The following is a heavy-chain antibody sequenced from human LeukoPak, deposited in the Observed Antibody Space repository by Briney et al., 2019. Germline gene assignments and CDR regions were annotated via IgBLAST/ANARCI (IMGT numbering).Heavy chain of an antibody. D-gene: IGHD3-10*01. CDR1: GFTFADST. Sequence: PGGSLRLSCNASGFTFADSTMTWVRQAPGKGLEWVAFIRRNAHGGTTDYAASVKGRFTVSRDDSKSIAYLQMNSLKIEDTALYYCSRDIGWTYGLNDWGQGTLVTVSS. CDR3: SRDIGWTYGLND. J-gene: IGHJ4*02. CDR2: IRRNAHGGTT. V-gene: IGHV3-49*04.